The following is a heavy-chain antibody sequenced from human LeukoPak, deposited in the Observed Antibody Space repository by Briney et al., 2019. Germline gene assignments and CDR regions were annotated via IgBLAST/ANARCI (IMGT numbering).Heavy chain of an antibody. J-gene: IGHJ4*02. CDR3: ARRQDDSPLGY. V-gene: IGHV3-53*01. Sequence: PGGSLRLSCAASGFTVSTNYMSWVRQAPGKGLEWVSVIYSSGSTYYAGSVKGRFTISRDTSENTVYLQMNSLRADDTAVYYCARRQDDSPLGYWGQGTLVTVSS. CDR2: IYSSGST. CDR1: GFTVSTNY. D-gene: IGHD3-9*01.